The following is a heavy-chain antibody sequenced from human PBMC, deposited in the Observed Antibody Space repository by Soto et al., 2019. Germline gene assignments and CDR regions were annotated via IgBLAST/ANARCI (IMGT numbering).Heavy chain of an antibody. CDR1: GFTVTTNS. CDR2: IYSGGST. V-gene: IGHV3-66*01. CDR3: AREATMGRLVVMTGY. D-gene: IGHD3-22*01. J-gene: IGHJ4*02. Sequence: DGQLVESGGGLVQPGGSLRLSCVVSGFTVTTNSMSRVRQAPGKGLEWVSIIYSGGSTYYADSVKGRFTISRDNSKNMLYPQMNSLRAEDTAVYYCAREATMGRLVVMTGYWGQGTLVTVSS.